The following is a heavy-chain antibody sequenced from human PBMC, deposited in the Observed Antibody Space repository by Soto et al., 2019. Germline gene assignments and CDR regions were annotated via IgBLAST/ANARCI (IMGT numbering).Heavy chain of an antibody. CDR2: IYRSGST. V-gene: IGHV4-30-2*01. Sequence: SETLSLTCTVSGGSISSSRCHWSWIRQPPGKGLEWIGYIYRSGSTHYNPSLKSRVTISVDRSKNQFSLKLSSVTAADTAVYYCAGASYGDYKSFNYWGQGTLVTVSS. J-gene: IGHJ4*02. CDR1: GGSISSSRCH. CDR3: AGASYGDYKSFNY. D-gene: IGHD4-17*01.